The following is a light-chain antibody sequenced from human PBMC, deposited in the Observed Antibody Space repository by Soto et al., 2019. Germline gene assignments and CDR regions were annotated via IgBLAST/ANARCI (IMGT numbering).Light chain of an antibody. CDR1: SSDVGSSNL. CDR2: EGS. J-gene: IGLJ1*01. V-gene: IGLV2-23*01. CDR3: CSFAGSSTFYV. Sequence: QSALTQPASVSGSPGQSITISCTGTSSDVGSSNLVSWYQQDPGKAPKLIIYEGSRRPSGVSGRFSGSKSGNTASLTISGFQAEDEADYYCCSFAGSSTFYVFGTGPKLTVL.